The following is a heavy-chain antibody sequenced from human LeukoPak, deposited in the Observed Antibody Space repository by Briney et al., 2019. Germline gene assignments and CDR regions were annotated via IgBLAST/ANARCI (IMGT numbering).Heavy chain of an antibody. CDR3: ARDGFPVVVAATGWFDP. J-gene: IGHJ5*02. V-gene: IGHV7-4-1*02. CDR1: GGTFSSYA. Sequence: ASVKVSCKASGGTFSSYAMNWVRQAPGQGLEWMGWINTNTGNPTYAQGFTGRFVFSLDTSVSTAYLQISSLKAEDTAVYYCARDGFPVVVAATGWFDPWGQGTLVTVSS. D-gene: IGHD2-15*01. CDR2: INTNTGNP.